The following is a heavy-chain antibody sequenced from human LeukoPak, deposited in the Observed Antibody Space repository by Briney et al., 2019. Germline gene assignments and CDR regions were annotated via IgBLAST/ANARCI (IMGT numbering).Heavy chain of an antibody. CDR3: ANSSTTLNVFGP. CDR1: GGSLTNYA. CDR2: IIPLLGTT. V-gene: IGHV1-69*05. J-gene: IGHJ5*02. Sequence: ASVKVSCKASGGSLTNYAFNWVRQAPGHGLEWMGGIIPLLGTTRYAQRFQGRVTITTDDSTNTAYMEMSTLRSEDTAVYFCANSSTTLNVFGPWGQGTLVTVSS. D-gene: IGHD2-2*01.